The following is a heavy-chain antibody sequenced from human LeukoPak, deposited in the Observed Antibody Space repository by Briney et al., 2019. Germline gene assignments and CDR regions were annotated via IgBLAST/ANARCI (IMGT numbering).Heavy chain of an antibody. CDR3: ARDSGFAIAAAGTFDY. J-gene: IGHJ4*02. CDR1: DDSISDYY. D-gene: IGHD6-13*01. V-gene: IGHV4-59*01. CDR2: FHNSGTS. Sequence: SETLSLTCTVSDDSISDYYRGWIRQPPGEGLEWIGYFHNSGTSTYNPSLKSRVTISVDTSKNQFSLKLSSVTAADTAVYYCARDSGFAIAAAGTFDYWGQGTLVTVSS.